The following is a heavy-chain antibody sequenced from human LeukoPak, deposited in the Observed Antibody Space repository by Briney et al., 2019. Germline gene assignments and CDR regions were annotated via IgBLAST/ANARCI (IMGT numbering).Heavy chain of an antibody. CDR1: GGSISSSSYY. D-gene: IGHD3-9*01. CDR2: IYYSGST. J-gene: IGHJ4*02. CDR3: ASYDILTEVDY. V-gene: IGHV4-39*07. Sequence: PSETLSLTCTVSGGSISSSSYYWGWIRQPPGKGLEWIGSIYYSGSTYYNPSLKSRVTMSVDTSKNQFSLKLSSVTAADTAVYYCASYDILTEVDYWGQGTLVTVSS.